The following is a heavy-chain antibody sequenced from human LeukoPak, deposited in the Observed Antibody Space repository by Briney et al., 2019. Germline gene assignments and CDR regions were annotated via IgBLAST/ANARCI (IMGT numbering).Heavy chain of an antibody. V-gene: IGHV1-69*13. D-gene: IGHD1-14*01. J-gene: IGHJ6*02. CDR3: ARVSQPGYYYYYGMDV. CDR1: GGTFSSYA. CDR2: IIPIFGTA. Sequence: SVKVSCKASGGTFSSYAISWVRQAPGQGLEWMGGIIPIFGTANYAQKFQGRVTITADESTSTAYMELRSLRSDDTAVYYCARVSQPGYYYYYGMDVWGQGTTVTVSS.